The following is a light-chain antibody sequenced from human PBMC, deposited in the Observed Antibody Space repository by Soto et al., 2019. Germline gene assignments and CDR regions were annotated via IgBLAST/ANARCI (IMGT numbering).Light chain of an antibody. CDR1: QSVSGW. V-gene: IGKV1-5*03. CDR3: QQYESYPLT. CDR2: SAS. Sequence: DIQMTQSPSTLSASVGDRVTITCRVSQSVSGWLAWYRQKPGKAPELLIYSASTLETGVPSRFSGSGSGTEFTLTVSSLQPDDFATYYCQQYESYPLTFGGGTKIDI. J-gene: IGKJ4*01.